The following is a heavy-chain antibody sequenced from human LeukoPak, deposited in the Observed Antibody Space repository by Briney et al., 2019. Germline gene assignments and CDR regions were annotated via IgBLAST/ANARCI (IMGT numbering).Heavy chain of an antibody. CDR1: GGTFSSYA. D-gene: IGHD3-10*01. J-gene: IGHJ3*02. CDR3: AREGSRGDAFDI. V-gene: IGHV1-69*06. Sequence: ASVKVSCKASGGTFSSYAISWVRQAPGQGLEWMGGIIPIFGTANYAQTFQGRVTITADKSTSTAYMELSSLRSEDTAVYYCAREGSRGDAFDIWGQGTMVTVSS. CDR2: IIPIFGTA.